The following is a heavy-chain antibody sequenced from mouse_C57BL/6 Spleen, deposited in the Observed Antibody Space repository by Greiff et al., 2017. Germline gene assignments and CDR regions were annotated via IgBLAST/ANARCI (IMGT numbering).Heavy chain of an antibody. CDR2: IYPGDGDT. Sequence: QVQLQQSGPELVKPGASVKISCKASGYAFSSSWMNWVKQRPGKGLEWIGRIYPGDGDTNYNGQFKGKATLTADKSSSTAYMQLSSLTSEDSAVYFCASGDYASDYFDYWGQGTTLTVSS. CDR3: ASGDYASDYFDY. V-gene: IGHV1-82*01. J-gene: IGHJ2*01. CDR1: GYAFSSSW. D-gene: IGHD1-1*01.